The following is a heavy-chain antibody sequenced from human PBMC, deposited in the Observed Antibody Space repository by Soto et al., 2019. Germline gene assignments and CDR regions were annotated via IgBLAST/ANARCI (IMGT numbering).Heavy chain of an antibody. D-gene: IGHD2-15*01. V-gene: IGHV3-21*01. CDR2: ISSSGYI. CDR3: ARDCSGGSCYPGMDV. Sequence: PVGSLRLSCAASGFNFNSYTINWVRQAPGKRLEWLSSISSSGYIFSTDSVRGRFTISRANAKNSVYLQINSLRAEDTAVYFCARDCSGGSCYPGMDVWGQGTTVTVSS. CDR1: GFNFNSYT. J-gene: IGHJ6*02.